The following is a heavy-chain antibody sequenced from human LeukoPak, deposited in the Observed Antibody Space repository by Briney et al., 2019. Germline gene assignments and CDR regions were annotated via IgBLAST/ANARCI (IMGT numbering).Heavy chain of an antibody. V-gene: IGHV3-7*03. CDR3: AKGSGSYGQDLYS. J-gene: IGHJ4*02. D-gene: IGHD3-3*01. CDR2: IKQDGSEK. Sequence: PGGSLRLSCAASGFTFSSYWMSWVRQAPGKGLEWVANIKQDGSEKYYVDSVKGRFTISRDDSKNTLYLQMNSLRAEDTAVYYCAKGSGSYGQDLYSWGQGTLVTVAS. CDR1: GFTFSSYW.